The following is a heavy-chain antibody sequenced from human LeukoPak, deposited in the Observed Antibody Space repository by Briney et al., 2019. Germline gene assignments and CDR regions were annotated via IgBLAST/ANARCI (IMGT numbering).Heavy chain of an antibody. CDR3: ARVRGAGLQYYYMDV. CDR1: TFIFSDYA. CDR2: ITTRSAT. Sequence: GGSLRLSCAASTFIFSDYAMTWVRQAPGKGLEWVSYITTRSATYYTDSVKGRFTISRDNAKDSVYLQMNSLRADDTAVYYCARVRGAGLQYYYMDVWGKGTTVTVSS. V-gene: IGHV3-69-1*01. D-gene: IGHD1-26*01. J-gene: IGHJ6*03.